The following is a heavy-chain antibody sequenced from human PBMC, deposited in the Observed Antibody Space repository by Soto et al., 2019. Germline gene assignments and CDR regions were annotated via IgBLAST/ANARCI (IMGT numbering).Heavy chain of an antibody. CDR1: GFTFSSYG. V-gene: IGHV3-33*01. J-gene: IGHJ5*02. CDR2: IWYDGSNK. CDR3: ARDSRIAARPSWFDP. Sequence: GGSLRLSCAASGFTFSSYGMHWVRQAPGKGLEWVAVIWYDGSNKYYADSVKGRFTISRDNSKNTLDLQMNSLRAEDTAVYYCARDSRIAARPSWFDPWGQGTLVTVSS. D-gene: IGHD6-6*01.